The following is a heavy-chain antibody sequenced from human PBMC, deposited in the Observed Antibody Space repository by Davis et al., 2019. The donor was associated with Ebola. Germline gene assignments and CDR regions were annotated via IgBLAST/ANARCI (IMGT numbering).Heavy chain of an antibody. V-gene: IGHV3-30*04. CDR2: ISHDERET. Sequence: GESLKISCAGSGFTFRSYALHWVRQSPGKGLEWVAVISHDERETFYADSVKGRFTISRDNSNNTLFLQMNNLRGEETALYYCGRAVPGREDFDYWGKGILVTVSS. D-gene: IGHD6-19*01. J-gene: IGHJ4*02. CDR3: GRAVPGREDFDY. CDR1: GFTFRSYA.